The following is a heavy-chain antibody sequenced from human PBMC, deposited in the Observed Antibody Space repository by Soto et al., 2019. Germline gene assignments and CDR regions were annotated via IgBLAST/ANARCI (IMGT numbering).Heavy chain of an antibody. CDR1: GGRLCIYA. V-gene: IGHV1-69*15. J-gene: IGHJ6*02. D-gene: IGHD4-4*01. Sequence: SVEVACESCGGRLCIYAIGWVRQAPGQGLEWMGRIIPIFGTANYAQKFQGRVTITADESTSTAYMELGSLRSEDTAVYYCARDFQMATITDYGMDVWGQGTTVTVSS. CDR3: ARDFQMATITDYGMDV. CDR2: IIPIFGTA.